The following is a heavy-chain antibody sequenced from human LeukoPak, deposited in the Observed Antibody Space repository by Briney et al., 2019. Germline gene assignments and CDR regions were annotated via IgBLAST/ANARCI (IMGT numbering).Heavy chain of an antibody. J-gene: IGHJ6*04. Sequence: SVKVSCKASGGTFSSYAISWVRQAPGQGLEWMGGIIPIFGTANYAQKFQGRVTITADKSTSTAYMELSSLRSEDTAVYYCASQMVTRSYYYYYYGMDVWGKGTTVTVSS. V-gene: IGHV1-69*06. CDR2: IIPIFGTA. CDR1: GGTFSSYA. D-gene: IGHD2-21*02. CDR3: ASQMVTRSYYYYYYGMDV.